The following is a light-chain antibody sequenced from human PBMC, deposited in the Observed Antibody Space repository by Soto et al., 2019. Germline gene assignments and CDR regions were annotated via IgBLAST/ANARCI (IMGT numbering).Light chain of an antibody. CDR1: QTVSSSY. V-gene: IGKV3-20*01. CDR3: QQYGNSPWT. J-gene: IGKJ1*01. CDR2: AVS. Sequence: EIVLTQSPGTLSLSPVERATLSCMASQTVSSSYLAWYQQKPVQAPRLLIYAVSSRATGIPDRFSGSGSGTDFTITISRLEPEDFAVYYCQQYGNSPWTFGQGTKVDI.